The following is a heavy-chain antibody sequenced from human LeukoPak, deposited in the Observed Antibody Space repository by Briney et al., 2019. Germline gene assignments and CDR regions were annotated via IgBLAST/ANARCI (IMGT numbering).Heavy chain of an antibody. V-gene: IGHV3-30*18. CDR2: ISYDGSNK. CDR3: AKAHEVVVVAATFALDPYGMDV. Sequence: RSGGSLRLSCAASGFTFSSYGMHWVRQAPGKGLEWVAVISYDGSNKYYADSVKGRFTIPRDNSKNTLYLQMNSLRAEDTAVYYCAKAHEVVVVAATFALDPYGMDVWGQGTTVTVSS. CDR1: GFTFSSYG. D-gene: IGHD2-15*01. J-gene: IGHJ6*02.